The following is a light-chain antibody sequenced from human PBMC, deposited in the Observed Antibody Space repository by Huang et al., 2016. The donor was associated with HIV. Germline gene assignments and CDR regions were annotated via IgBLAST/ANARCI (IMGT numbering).Light chain of an antibody. CDR2: DAS. Sequence: DIQMTQSPSSLSASVGDRVTITCQASQDISNYLNWYQQKPGKAPKLLICDASNLETGVSSRFSGSGSGTDFTFTISSLQPEDIATYYCQHYDNLRTFGQGTKVEIK. CDR1: QDISNY. V-gene: IGKV1-33*01. J-gene: IGKJ1*01. CDR3: QHYDNLRT.